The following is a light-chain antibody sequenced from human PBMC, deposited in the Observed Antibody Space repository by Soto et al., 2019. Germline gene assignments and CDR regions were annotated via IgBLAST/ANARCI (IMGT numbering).Light chain of an antibody. CDR3: QSYDNSLSGYV. CDR1: SSNIGAGHD. V-gene: IGLV1-40*01. J-gene: IGLJ1*01. CDR2: GNN. Sequence: QSVLTQPPSVSGAPGQRVTISCTGSSSNIGAGHDVHWYQQLPGAAPKLLIYGNNNRPSGVPDRFSGSKSGTSASLAITGLQAEDEADYYCQSYDNSLSGYVFGTGTKLTVL.